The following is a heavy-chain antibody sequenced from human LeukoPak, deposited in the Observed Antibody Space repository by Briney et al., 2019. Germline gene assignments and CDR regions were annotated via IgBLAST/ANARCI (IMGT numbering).Heavy chain of an antibody. V-gene: IGHV3-30*18. CDR2: ISYDGSNK. D-gene: IGHD2-15*01. J-gene: IGHJ4*02. Sequence: PGGSLRLSRAASGFTFSSYGMHWVRQAPGKGLEWVAVISYDGSNKYYADSVKGRFTISRDNSKNTLYLQMNSLRAEDTAVYYCAKDLPHSSGAFDYWGQGTLVTVSS. CDR1: GFTFSSYG. CDR3: AKDLPHSSGAFDY.